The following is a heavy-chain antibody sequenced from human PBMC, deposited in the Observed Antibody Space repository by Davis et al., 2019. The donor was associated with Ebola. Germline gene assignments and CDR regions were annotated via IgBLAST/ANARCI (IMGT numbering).Heavy chain of an antibody. J-gene: IGHJ4*02. CDR1: GFTFRSYT. Sequence: GESLKISCAVSGFTFRSYTLNWVRQAPGKGLEWVSTISDSETGHTHYADSVRGRFTISRDDSKNMVFLQMNSLRAEDTAVYYCTTRLVNHFDHWGQGSLVTASS. CDR2: ISDSETGHT. V-gene: IGHV3-23*01. CDR3: TTRLVNHFDH. D-gene: IGHD3-9*01.